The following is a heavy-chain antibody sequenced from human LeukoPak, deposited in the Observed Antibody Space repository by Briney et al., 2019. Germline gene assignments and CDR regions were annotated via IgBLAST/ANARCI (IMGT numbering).Heavy chain of an antibody. J-gene: IGHJ3*02. CDR2: ISSSSTTI. CDR1: GSTFDDYG. D-gene: IGHD2-21*01. V-gene: IGHV3-48*01. CDR3: ARDRGGDDAFDI. Sequence: PGGSLRLSCAASGSTFDDYGMSWVRQAPGKGLEWVSYISSSSTTIYYADSLKGRFTISRDNAKKSLYLQIDSLRAEDTAVYYCARDRGGDDAFDIWGQGTMVTVSS.